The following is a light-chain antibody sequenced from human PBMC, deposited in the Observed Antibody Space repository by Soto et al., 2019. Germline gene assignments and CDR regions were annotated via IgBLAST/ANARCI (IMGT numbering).Light chain of an antibody. V-gene: IGKV3-20*01. CDR3: QQYSRSPWT. Sequence: EIVLTQSPGTLSLSPGERATLSCRASQSVASNYLAWYQQQPGQAPRLLIYGASSRATGIPDRFSGSGSGTDFTLTISRLEPEDFAVYNCQQYSRSPWTFGQGTKVEIK. CDR1: QSVASNY. J-gene: IGKJ1*01. CDR2: GAS.